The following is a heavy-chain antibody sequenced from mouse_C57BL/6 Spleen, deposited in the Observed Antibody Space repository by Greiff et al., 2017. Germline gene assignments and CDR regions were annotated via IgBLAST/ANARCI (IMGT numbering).Heavy chain of an antibody. CDR2: LLPGSGST. D-gene: IGHD2-3*01. V-gene: IGHV1-9*01. Sequence: QVQLQQSGAELMKPGASVKLSCKATGYTFTGYWIEWVKQRPGHGLEWIGELLPGSGSTNYNEKFKGKATFTADTSSNTAYMQLSSLTTEDSAIYYCARGGSLYDGYYDAMDYWGQGTSVTVSS. CDR1: GYTFTGYW. CDR3: ARGGSLYDGYYDAMDY. J-gene: IGHJ4*01.